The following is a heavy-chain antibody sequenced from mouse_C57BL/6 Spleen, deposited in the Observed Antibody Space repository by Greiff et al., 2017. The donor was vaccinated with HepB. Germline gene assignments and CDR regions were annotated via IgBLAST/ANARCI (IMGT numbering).Heavy chain of an antibody. CDR1: GFTFSSYA. CDR2: ISSGGDYI. V-gene: IGHV5-9-1*02. CDR3: TRDGDYGNYEGFAY. J-gene: IGHJ3*01. D-gene: IGHD2-1*01. Sequence: EVQVVESGEGLVKPGGSLKLSCAASGFTFSSYAMSWVRQTPEKRLEWVAYISSGGDYIYYADTVKGRFTISRDNARNTLYLQMSSLKSEDTAMYYCTRDGDYGNYEGFAYWGQGTLVTVSA.